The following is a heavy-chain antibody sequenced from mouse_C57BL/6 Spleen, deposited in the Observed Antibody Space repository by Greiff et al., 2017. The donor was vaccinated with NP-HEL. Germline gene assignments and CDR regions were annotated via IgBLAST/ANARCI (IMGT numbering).Heavy chain of an antibody. D-gene: IGHD2-2*01. Sequence: EVKLQESGPELVKPGASVKISCTASGYSFTDYNMNWVKQSHGKSLEWIGVINPNYGTTSYNQKFKGKATLTVYQSSSTAYLQLNSLTSEDSAVYYCARSGLRREYDFDYWGQGTTLTVSS. V-gene: IGHV1-39*01. J-gene: IGHJ2*01. CDR3: ARSGLRREYDFDY. CDR1: GYSFTDYN. CDR2: INPNYGTT.